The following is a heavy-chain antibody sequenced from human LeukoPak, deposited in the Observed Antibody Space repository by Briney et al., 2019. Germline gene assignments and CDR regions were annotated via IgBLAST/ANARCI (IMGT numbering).Heavy chain of an antibody. V-gene: IGHV3-21*01. D-gene: IGHD1-7*01. CDR1: GFTFSSYS. CDR3: ARAHNWKYGTFDY. Sequence: PGGSLRLSCAASGFTFSSYSMNWVRQAPGKGLEWVSSISSSSSYIYYADSVKGRFTISRDNAKNSLYLQMNSLRAEDTAVYYCARAHNWKYGTFDYWGQGTLVTVSS. CDR2: ISSSSSYI. J-gene: IGHJ4*02.